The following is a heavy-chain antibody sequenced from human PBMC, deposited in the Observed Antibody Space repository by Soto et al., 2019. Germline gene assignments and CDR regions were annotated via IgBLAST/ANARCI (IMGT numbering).Heavy chain of an antibody. Sequence: PGESLKISCKGSGYSFINYWISWVRQMPGKGLEWMGRIDPSDSYTNYSPSFQGHVTISADKSLSTAYLQWSSVKASDTAIYYCARRSGYHDYWGLGTQVTVSS. D-gene: IGHD3-10*01. CDR2: IDPSDSYT. CDR3: ARRSGYHDY. V-gene: IGHV5-10-1*01. J-gene: IGHJ4*02. CDR1: GYSFINYW.